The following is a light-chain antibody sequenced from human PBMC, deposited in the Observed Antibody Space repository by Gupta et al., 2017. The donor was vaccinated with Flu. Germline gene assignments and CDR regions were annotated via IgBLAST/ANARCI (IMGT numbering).Light chain of an antibody. Sequence: EIVMTQSPATLSVSPGERATLSCRASQSVSSNLAWYQQKPGQAPRLLIYGASTRDTGIPARFSGSGYGTEFTLTISSRQSEDFAVYYCQQYNNWPTITFGQGTPLEIK. CDR1: QSVSSN. J-gene: IGKJ5*01. CDR2: GAS. V-gene: IGKV3-15*01. CDR3: QQYNNWPTIT.